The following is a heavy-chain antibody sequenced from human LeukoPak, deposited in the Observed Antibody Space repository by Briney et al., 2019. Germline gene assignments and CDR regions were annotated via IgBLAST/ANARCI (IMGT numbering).Heavy chain of an antibody. J-gene: IGHJ4*02. D-gene: IGHD3-22*01. CDR1: GYTFTSYY. Sequence: GASEKVSCKASGYTFTSYYMHWVRQAPGQGLEWMGIINPSGGSTSYAQKFQGRVTMTRDTSTSTVYMELSSLRSEDTAVYYCARDQWYYYDSSGYYYPNPFDYWGQGTLVTVSS. V-gene: IGHV1-46*01. CDR2: INPSGGST. CDR3: ARDQWYYYDSSGYYYPNPFDY.